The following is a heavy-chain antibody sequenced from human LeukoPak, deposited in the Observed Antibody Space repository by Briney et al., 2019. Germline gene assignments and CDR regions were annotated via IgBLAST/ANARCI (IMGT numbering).Heavy chain of an antibody. D-gene: IGHD2-2*01. CDR1: GGSISSNTSY. Sequence: SETLSLTCTVSGGSISSNTSYWWGWIRQPPGKGLEWIGSIYYSGNTYYHPSLKSRVTISVDTSKNQLSLKLSSVIAADTALYYCARHPAGTKYQYYMDVWGKGATVTVSS. CDR3: ARHPAGTKYQYYMDV. V-gene: IGHV4-39*01. CDR2: IYYSGNT. J-gene: IGHJ6*03.